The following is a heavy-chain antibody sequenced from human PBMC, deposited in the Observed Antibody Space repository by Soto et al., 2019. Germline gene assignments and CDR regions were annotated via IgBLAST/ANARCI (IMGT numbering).Heavy chain of an antibody. J-gene: IGHJ6*02. CDR1: GFTVSSNY. Sequence: RLSCAASGFTVSSNYMSWVRQAPGKGLEWFSVIYSGGSTYYADSVKGRFTISRDNSKNTLYLQMSSLRSEDTAVYYCARKRYDSSGYYRPVYYYYGMDVWGQGTTVTVSS. CDR3: ARKRYDSSGYYRPVYYYYGMDV. CDR2: IYSGGST. V-gene: IGHV3-53*05. D-gene: IGHD3-22*01.